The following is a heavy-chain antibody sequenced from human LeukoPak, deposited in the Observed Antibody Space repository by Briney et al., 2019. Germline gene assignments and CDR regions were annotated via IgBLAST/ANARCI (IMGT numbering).Heavy chain of an antibody. CDR2: IYYSGST. CDR3: ARDPQYSSGDDAFDI. J-gene: IGHJ3*02. Sequence: PSETLSLTCTVSGGSISSYYWSWIRQPPGKGLEWIGYIYYSGSTNYNPSLKSRVTISVDTSENQFSPKLSSVTAADTAVYYCARDPQYSSGDDAFDIWGQGTMVTVSS. CDR1: GGSISSYY. D-gene: IGHD6-19*01. V-gene: IGHV4-59*01.